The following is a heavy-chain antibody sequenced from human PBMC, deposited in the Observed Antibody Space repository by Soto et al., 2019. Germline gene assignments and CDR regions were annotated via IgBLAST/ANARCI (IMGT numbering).Heavy chain of an antibody. CDR2: ISGSGDNT. CDR1: GFTFSNYV. V-gene: IGHV3-23*01. J-gene: IGHJ3*02. Sequence: GGSLRLSCAASGFTFSNYVMSWVRQAPGKGLEWVSSISGSGDNTYYADSVKGRFTISRDNAKNSLYLQMNSLRAEDTAVYYCARGPAADAFDIWGQGTMVTVSS. D-gene: IGHD2-2*01. CDR3: ARGPAADAFDI.